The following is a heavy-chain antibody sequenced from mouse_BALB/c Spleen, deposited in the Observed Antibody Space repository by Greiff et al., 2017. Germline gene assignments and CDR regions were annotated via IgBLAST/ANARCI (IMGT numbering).Heavy chain of an antibody. Sequence: VQLQQSGAELVKPGASVKLSCKASGYTFTSYYMYWVKQRPGQGLEWIGEINPSNGGTNFNEKFKSKATLTVDKSSSTAYMQLSSLTSEDSAVYYCTRILNRYSWFVYWGQGTLVTVSA. CDR1: GYTFTSYY. CDR3: TRILNRYSWFVY. V-gene: IGHV1S81*02. CDR2: INPSNGGT. J-gene: IGHJ3*01. D-gene: IGHD2-14*01.